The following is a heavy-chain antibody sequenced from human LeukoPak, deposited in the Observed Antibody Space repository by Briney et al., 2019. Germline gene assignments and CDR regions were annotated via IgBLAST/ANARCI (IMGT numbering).Heavy chain of an antibody. Sequence: GASLRLSCVASGFTLSSYAMSWVRQPAGKGREWVAAISGSGGSTYYADFVKGRFTISRDNSKNTLYLQMNSLRAEDTAVYYCAKDSYDDILTGYYRGAFDIWGQGTMVTVSS. CDR2: ISGSGGST. V-gene: IGHV3-23*01. J-gene: IGHJ3*02. CDR1: GFTLSSYA. CDR3: AKDSYDDILTGYYRGAFDI. D-gene: IGHD3-9*01.